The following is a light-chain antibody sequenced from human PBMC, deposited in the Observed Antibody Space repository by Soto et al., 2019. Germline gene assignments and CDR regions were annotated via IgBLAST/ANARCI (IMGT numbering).Light chain of an antibody. V-gene: IGLV1-44*01. CDR2: SNN. J-gene: IGLJ2*01. Sequence: QSVLTQPPSASGTPGQRVTISCSGSSSNIGSNSVHWYQQLPGTAPKLLIYSNNQRPSGVPDRFSGSKSGTSASLGISGPQSEDEADYYCATWDDSLSGRHVVFGGGTKVTVL. CDR1: SSNIGSNS. CDR3: ATWDDSLSGRHVV.